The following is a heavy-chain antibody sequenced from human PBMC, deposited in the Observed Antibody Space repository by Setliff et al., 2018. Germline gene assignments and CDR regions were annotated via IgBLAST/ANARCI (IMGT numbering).Heavy chain of an antibody. J-gene: IGHJ4*02. V-gene: IGHV4-39*07. Sequence: TSETLSLTCTVSGGSISSRSYYWGWIRQPPGKGLEWIGSIYHSGSSYYNPSLRSRVTISVDTSKNQFSLILRSVTAADTAVYSCARDPGHRSGTWSLDYWGQGTLVTVSS. CDR1: GGSISSRSYY. CDR2: IYHSGSS. CDR3: ARDPGHRSGTWSLDY.